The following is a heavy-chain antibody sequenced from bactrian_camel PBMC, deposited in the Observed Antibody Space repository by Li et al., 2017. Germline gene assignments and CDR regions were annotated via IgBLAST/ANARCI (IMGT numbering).Heavy chain of an antibody. CDR2: INSFDGGII. D-gene: IGHD7*01. Sequence: DVQLVESGGGSAQAGGPLRLSCEVSGSSLRRSNCMGWFRQAPGKELEWISSINSFDGGIIFYADSVKGRFAISRDNDKNTLYLEMNSLSTEDTATYHCVVGGQISWERYWHRGIRGQGTQVTVS. CDR1: GSSLRRSNC. CDR3: VVGGQISWERYWHRGI. J-gene: IGHJ4*01. V-gene: IGHV3S40*01.